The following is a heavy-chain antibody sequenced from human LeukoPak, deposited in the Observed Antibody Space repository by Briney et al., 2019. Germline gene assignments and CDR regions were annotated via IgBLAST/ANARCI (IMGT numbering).Heavy chain of an antibody. Sequence: SETLSLTCTVSGGSLSSSSYYWGWIRQPPGKGLEWIGSIYYSGSTYYNPSLKSRVTISVDTSKNQFSLTLSSVTAADTAVSHCGRYTSSWEAGFDYWGQGTLVTVSS. CDR2: IYYSGST. J-gene: IGHJ4*02. CDR3: GRYTSSWEAGFDY. V-gene: IGHV4-39*01. CDR1: GGSLSSSSYY. D-gene: IGHD6-13*01.